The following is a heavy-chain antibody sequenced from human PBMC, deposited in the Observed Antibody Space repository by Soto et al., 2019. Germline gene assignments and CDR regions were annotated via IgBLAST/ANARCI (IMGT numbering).Heavy chain of an antibody. V-gene: IGHV1-69*12. CDR1: GGTFSTYA. CDR2: IIPMFGTA. J-gene: IGHJ4*02. Sequence: QVQLVQSGAEVKKPESSVKVSCTAPGGTFSTYAIRWVRQAPGQGLEWMGGIIPMFGTANYAQRFQDRVTITADESTNTVDMELSSLRSEDTAVYFCASGIQRWLRRINNGYSGWGQGTLVTVSS. D-gene: IGHD5-12*01. CDR3: ASGIQRWLRRINNGYSG.